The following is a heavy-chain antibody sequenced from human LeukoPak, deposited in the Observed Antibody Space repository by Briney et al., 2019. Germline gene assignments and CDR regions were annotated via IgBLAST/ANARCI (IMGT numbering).Heavy chain of an antibody. CDR1: GFIFNIYA. J-gene: IGHJ4*02. CDR2: ISGSGGNT. Sequence: GGSLRLSCAASGFIFNIYAMNWVRQAPGKGLEWVSVISGSGGNTYYVDFVKGRFTFSRDSSKNTLYLQMNSLRAEDTAVYYCAKAAAAPGFDFWGQGTLVTVSS. V-gene: IGHV3-23*01. D-gene: IGHD6-13*01. CDR3: AKAAAAPGFDF.